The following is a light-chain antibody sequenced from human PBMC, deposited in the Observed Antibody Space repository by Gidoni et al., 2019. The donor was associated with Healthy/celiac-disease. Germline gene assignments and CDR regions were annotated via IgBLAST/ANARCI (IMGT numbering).Light chain of an antibody. CDR1: QSVSSY. Sequence: IVLTQSPATLSLSPGERATLSCRASQSVSSYLAWYQQKPGQAPRLLIYDAANRATGIPARFSVSGSGTDFTLTISSLEPEDFAVYYCQQRSNWPLFTFGPGTKVDIK. V-gene: IGKV3-11*01. CDR2: DAA. CDR3: QQRSNWPLFT. J-gene: IGKJ3*01.